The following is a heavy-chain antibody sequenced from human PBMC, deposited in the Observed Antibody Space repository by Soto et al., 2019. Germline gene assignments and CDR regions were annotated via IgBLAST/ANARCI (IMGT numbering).Heavy chain of an antibody. CDR2: IYWDDDK. D-gene: IGHD4-17*01. CDR3: AHSPAGMTTVALNWFDP. V-gene: IGHV2-5*02. J-gene: IGHJ5*02. CDR1: GFSLSTSGVG. Sequence: SGPTLVNPTQTLTLTCTFPGFSLSTSGVGVGWIRQPPGKALEWLALIYWDDDKRYSPSLKSRLTITKDTSKNQVVLTMTNMDPVDTATYYCAHSPAGMTTVALNWFDPWGQGTLVTVSS.